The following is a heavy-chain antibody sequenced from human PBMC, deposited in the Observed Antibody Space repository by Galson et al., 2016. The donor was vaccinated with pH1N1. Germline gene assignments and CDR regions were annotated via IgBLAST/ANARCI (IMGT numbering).Heavy chain of an antibody. Sequence: LRLSCAASGFTSSVFAMCWVRQAPGKGLEWVSGISASGASTHFADSVKGRFTISRDNSKNALYLEMNSLTGEDTAFYYCVKYDSSGYYYGRLANWGQGTLVTVSS. J-gene: IGHJ4*02. CDR3: VKYDSSGYYYGRLAN. CDR1: GFTSSVFA. D-gene: IGHD3-22*01. CDR2: ISASGAST. V-gene: IGHV3-23*01.